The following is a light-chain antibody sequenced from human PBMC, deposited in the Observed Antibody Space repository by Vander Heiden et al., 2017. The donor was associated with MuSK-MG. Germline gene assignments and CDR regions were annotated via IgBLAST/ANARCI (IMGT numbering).Light chain of an antibody. CDR3: QQDNNWPLT. CDR1: QSVSSD. Sequence: DIVLTQPPATLSVSPGERATLTCRASQSVSSDLAWYQQKPGKAPRLLIYGASTMATGIPARFSGSGSGTEFTLTISSLQSEDFAAYYCQQDNNWPLTFGGGTKVEIK. V-gene: IGKV3-15*01. CDR2: GAS. J-gene: IGKJ4*02.